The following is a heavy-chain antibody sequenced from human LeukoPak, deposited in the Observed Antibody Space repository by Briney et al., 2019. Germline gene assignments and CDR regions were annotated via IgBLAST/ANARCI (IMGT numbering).Heavy chain of an antibody. CDR2: ISYDGSNK. J-gene: IGHJ3*02. CDR1: GFTFSNYG. V-gene: IGHV3-30*18. Sequence: GGSLRLSCATSGFTFSNYGMHWVRQAPGKGLEWVAVISYDGSNKYYADSVKGRFTISRDNSKNTLYLQMNSLRAEDTAVYYCAKGGYTAAAGPWAFDIWGQGTMVTVSS. CDR3: AKGGYTAAAGPWAFDI. D-gene: IGHD6-13*01.